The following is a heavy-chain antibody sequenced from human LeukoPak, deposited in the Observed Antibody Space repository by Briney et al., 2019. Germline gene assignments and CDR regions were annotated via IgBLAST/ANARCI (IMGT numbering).Heavy chain of an antibody. V-gene: IGHV4-59*01. D-gene: IGHD5-18*01. CDR2: IYYSGST. CDR3: ARYTAMVAFHAHGFDI. Sequence: PSETLSLTCTVSGGSISSYYWSWIRQPPGKGLEWIGYIYYSGSTNYNPSLESRVTISVDTSKNQFSLKLRSVTAADTAVYYCARYTAMVAFHAHGFDIWGKGTMVTVS. CDR1: GGSISSYY. J-gene: IGHJ3*02.